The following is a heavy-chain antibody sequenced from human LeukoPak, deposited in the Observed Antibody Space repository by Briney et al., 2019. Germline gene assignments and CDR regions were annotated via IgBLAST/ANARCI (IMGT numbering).Heavy chain of an antibody. CDR3: ARDIDGSGSYYRTTNWFDP. CDR1: GFTFDDYA. D-gene: IGHD3-10*01. CDR2: ISWNSGSI. J-gene: IGHJ5*02. Sequence: GGSLRLSCAASGFTFDDYAMHWVRQAPGKGLEWVSGISWNSGSIGYADSVKGRFTISRDNAKNSLYLQMNSLRDEDTAVYYCARDIDGSGSYYRTTNWFDPWGQGTLVTVSS. V-gene: IGHV3-9*01.